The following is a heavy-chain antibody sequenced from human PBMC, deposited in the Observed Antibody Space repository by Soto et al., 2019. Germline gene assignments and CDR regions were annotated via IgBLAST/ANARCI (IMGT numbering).Heavy chain of an antibody. V-gene: IGHV3-33*01. Sequence: QVQLVESGGGVVQPGRSLRLSCAASGFAFHRYGIHWVRQAPGKGLDWVADIWYDGTAKYYADSVKGRVTDSREDSEKTVYLQMDSLRAGDTAVYYCARDGSGGDWRFFDYWGQGTLVTVSS. D-gene: IGHD3-10*01. CDR2: IWYDGTAK. CDR1: GFAFHRYG. CDR3: ARDGSGGDWRFFDY. J-gene: IGHJ4*02.